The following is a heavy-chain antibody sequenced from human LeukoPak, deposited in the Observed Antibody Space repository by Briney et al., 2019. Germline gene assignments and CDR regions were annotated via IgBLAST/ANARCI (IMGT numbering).Heavy chain of an antibody. CDR1: GFTVSSNH. V-gene: IGHV3-66*01. J-gene: IGHJ4*02. CDR2: IYSGGNT. D-gene: IGHD6-6*01. Sequence: GGSLRLSCAASGFTVSSNHMSWVRQAPGKGLEWVSVIYSGGNTYYADSVKGRFAISRATSKNTLYLQMNSLRAEDTAVYYCARVSSEGYFVYWGQGTLVTVSS. CDR3: ARVSSEGYFVY.